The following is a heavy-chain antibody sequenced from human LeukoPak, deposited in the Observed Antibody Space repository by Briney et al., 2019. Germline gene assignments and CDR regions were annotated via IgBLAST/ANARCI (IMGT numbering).Heavy chain of an antibody. Sequence: GGSLRLSCAVSGFPFSDFYMNWIRQAPGRGLEWVSYISSSGDIIYYADSLKGRFTISRDNAKNSLYLQMNSLRVEDTAVYYCTRDRWGKYYFDYWGRGILVTVSS. CDR2: ISSSGDII. CDR3: TRDRWGKYYFDY. CDR1: GFPFSDFY. V-gene: IGHV3-11*01. D-gene: IGHD4-23*01. J-gene: IGHJ4*01.